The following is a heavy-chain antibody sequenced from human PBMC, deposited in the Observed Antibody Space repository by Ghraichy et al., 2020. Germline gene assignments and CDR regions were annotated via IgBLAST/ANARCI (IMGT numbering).Heavy chain of an antibody. CDR2: IYYSGST. J-gene: IGHJ3*02. D-gene: IGHD1-26*01. V-gene: IGHV4-39*01. CDR1: GGSISSSSYY. Sequence: SETLSLTCTVSGGSISSSSYYWGWIRQPPGKGLEWIGSIYYSGSTYYNPSLKSRVTISVDTSKNQFSLKLSSVTAADTAVYYCARTQVGANDIWGQGTMVTVSS. CDR3: ARTQVGANDI.